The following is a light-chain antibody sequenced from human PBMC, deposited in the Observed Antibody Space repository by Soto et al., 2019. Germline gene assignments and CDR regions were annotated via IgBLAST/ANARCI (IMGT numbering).Light chain of an antibody. J-gene: IGLJ3*02. V-gene: IGLV2-11*01. CDR3: CSSAGGFTWV. CDR2: YVS. CDR1: SSDVV. Sequence: QSALTQPRSVSGSPGQSVTISGTGTSSDVVSWYQQHPGKAPKLIIYYVSQRPSGVPDRFSSSKSGNTASLTISGLQAEDEADYYCCSSAGGFTWVFGGGTKLTVL.